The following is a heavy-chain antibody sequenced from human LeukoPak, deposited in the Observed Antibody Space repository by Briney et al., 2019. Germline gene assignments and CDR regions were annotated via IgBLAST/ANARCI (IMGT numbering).Heavy chain of an antibody. J-gene: IGHJ3*02. V-gene: IGHV4-34*01. CDR2: INHSGST. CDR3: ARFFYDSSGYFPVDAFDI. D-gene: IGHD3-22*01. CDR1: GGSFSGYY. Sequence: ASETLSLTCAVYGGSFSGYYWSWIRQPPGKGLEWIGEINHSGSTNYNPSLKSRVTISVDTSKNQFSLKLSSVTAADTAVYYCARFFYDSSGYFPVDAFDIWGQGTMVTVSS.